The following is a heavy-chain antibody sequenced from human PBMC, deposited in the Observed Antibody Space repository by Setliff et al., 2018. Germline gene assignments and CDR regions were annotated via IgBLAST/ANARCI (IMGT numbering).Heavy chain of an antibody. J-gene: IGHJ4*02. CDR3: ARGLREDGYNLADY. Sequence: PSETLSLTCSVFGDSLTRSSSWWGWIRQPAGKGLEWIGNIYSSGTTKYNPSLKSRVTISVDTSKRQFSLNLLSVTAADTAVYYCARGLREDGYNLADYWGQGTLVTVSS. CDR2: IYSSGTT. CDR1: GDSLTRSSSW. D-gene: IGHD5-12*01. V-gene: IGHV4-61*05.